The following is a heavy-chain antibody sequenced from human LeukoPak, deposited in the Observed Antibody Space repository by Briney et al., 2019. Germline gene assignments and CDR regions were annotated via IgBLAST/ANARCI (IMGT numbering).Heavy chain of an antibody. CDR2: ISPSGST. J-gene: IGHJ4*02. CDR3: ALSPLGAAGTWGGLFDY. CDR1: GGSISSYY. V-gene: IGHV4-59*04. Sequence: SETLSLTCTVSGGSISSYYWSWIRQPPGKGLEWIGSISPSGSTFYNPSLKSRVTISVDTSKNQFSLKLRSVTAADTAVYYCALSPLGAAGTWGGLFDYWGQGTLVTVP. D-gene: IGHD6-13*01.